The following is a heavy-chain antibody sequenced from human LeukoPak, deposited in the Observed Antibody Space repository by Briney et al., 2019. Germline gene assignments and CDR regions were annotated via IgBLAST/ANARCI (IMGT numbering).Heavy chain of an antibody. D-gene: IGHD2-21*02. CDR3: ARGGSRVVTYGNFDY. CDR1: GGTFSSYA. V-gene: IGHV1-18*01. CDR2: ISTYSGST. J-gene: IGHJ4*02. Sequence: GASVKVSCKASGGTFSSYAISWVRQAPGQGLEWMGWISTYSGSTNYAQKLQGRITMTIETSTSTAYMELRSLRSDDTAVYYCARGGSRVVTYGNFDYWGQGTLVTVPS.